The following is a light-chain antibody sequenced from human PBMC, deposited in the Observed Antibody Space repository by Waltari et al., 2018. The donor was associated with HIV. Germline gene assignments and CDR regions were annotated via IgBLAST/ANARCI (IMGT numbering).Light chain of an antibody. CDR2: GKN. V-gene: IGLV3-19*01. J-gene: IGLJ2*01. CDR1: SPGNYF. Sequence: SSELTQAPAVSVALGQTVRIPCQGDSPGNYFASWYQQKPGQAPVLVIYGKNNRPSVIPDRFSVSSSGTTASLIITGAQAEDEADYYCNSRDSSGVVFGGGTKLTVL. CDR3: NSRDSSGVV.